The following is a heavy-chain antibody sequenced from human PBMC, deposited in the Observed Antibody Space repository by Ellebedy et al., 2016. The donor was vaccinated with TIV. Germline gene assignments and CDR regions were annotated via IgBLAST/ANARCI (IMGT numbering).Heavy chain of an antibody. CDR2: LYSGDSA. D-gene: IGHD2-8*01. Sequence: GESLKISXSASGFTVRSNYLTWVRQAPGKGLEWVSVLYSGDSAYFAESVKGRFTISRDSSKNMVYLEMNSVRADDTAVYYCARIMASAFDPWGQGTLVTVSS. J-gene: IGHJ5*02. CDR1: GFTVRSNY. CDR3: ARIMASAFDP. V-gene: IGHV3-53*01.